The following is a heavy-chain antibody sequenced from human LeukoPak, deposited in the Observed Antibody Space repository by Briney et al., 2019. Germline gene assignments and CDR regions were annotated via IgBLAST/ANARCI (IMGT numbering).Heavy chain of an antibody. V-gene: IGHV3-7*03. CDR3: ARDGRPLDY. J-gene: IGHJ4*02. CDR1: GITFSSYW. CDR2: IKQDGGEK. Sequence: GGSLRLSCADSGITFSSYWMSWVRQAPGKGLEWVANIKQDGGEKYYVDSVKGRFTISRDNAKNSLYLQMNNLRVEDTAVYYCARDGRPLDYWGQGTLVAVSS.